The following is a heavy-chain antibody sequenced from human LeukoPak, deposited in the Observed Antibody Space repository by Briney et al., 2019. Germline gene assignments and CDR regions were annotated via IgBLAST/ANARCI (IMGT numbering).Heavy chain of an antibody. D-gene: IGHD4-17*01. CDR3: ARVFFSSLDDYEDY. J-gene: IGHJ4*02. V-gene: IGHV3-23*01. CDR2: ISGSGGST. CDR1: GFTFSSYA. Sequence: GGSLRLSCAASGFTFSSYAMSWVRQAPGKGLEWVSAISGSGGSTYYADSVKGRFTISRDNSKNTLYLQMNSLRAEDTAVYYCARVFFSSLDDYEDYWGQGTLVTVSS.